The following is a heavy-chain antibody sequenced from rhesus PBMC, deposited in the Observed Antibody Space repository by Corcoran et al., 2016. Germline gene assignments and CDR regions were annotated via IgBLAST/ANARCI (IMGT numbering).Heavy chain of an antibody. CDR2: IEGNIPGT. D-gene: IGHD3-9*01. CDR3: ARGEDDYGPYNSLDV. CDR1: GGSISGYY. Sequence: QVQLQESGPGLVKPSENLSRTCAVSGGSISGYYWSWIRPPPGKGLEWIGKIEGNIPGTNYNPSTKRRVTISKDTSKNQFSLKLSSVTAADTALYYCARGEDDYGPYNSLDVWGRGVLVTVSS. V-gene: IGHV4-81*01. J-gene: IGHJ5-2*02.